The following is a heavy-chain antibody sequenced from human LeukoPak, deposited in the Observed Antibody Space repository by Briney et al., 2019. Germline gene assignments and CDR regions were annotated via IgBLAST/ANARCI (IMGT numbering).Heavy chain of an antibody. V-gene: IGHV4-39*07. J-gene: IGHJ4*02. CDR1: GDSFTRSDYY. D-gene: IGHD6-6*01. CDR3: ARDYGTGSSPPRFDY. CDR2: IFYSGTT. Sequence: SETLSPTCTVSGDSFTRSDYYWGWGRQPPGKNLEWIGSIFYSGTTYYTPSLKSRVTMSLATSKNQFSLTLSSVTAADTAVYYCARDYGTGSSPPRFDYWGQRTLITVSS.